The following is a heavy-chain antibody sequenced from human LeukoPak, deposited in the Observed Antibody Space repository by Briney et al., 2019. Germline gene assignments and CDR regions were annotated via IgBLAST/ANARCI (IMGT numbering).Heavy chain of an antibody. CDR2: ISGSGGST. CDR1: GFTVSSNY. Sequence: PGGSLRLSCAASGFTVSSNYMSWVRQAPGKGLEWVSAISGSGGSTYYADSVKGRFTISRDNSKNTLYLQMNSLRAEDTAVYYCAKRLWEPRRFDYWGQGTLVTVSS. J-gene: IGHJ4*02. CDR3: AKRLWEPRRFDY. V-gene: IGHV3-23*01. D-gene: IGHD1-26*01.